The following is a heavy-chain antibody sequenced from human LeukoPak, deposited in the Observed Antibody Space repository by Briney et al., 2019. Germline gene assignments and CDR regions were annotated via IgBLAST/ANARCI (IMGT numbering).Heavy chain of an antibody. Sequence: GGSLRLSCAASGFTFSSYGMHWVRQAPGKGLEWVAVISYDGSNKYYADSVKGRFTISRDNSKNTLYLQMNSLRAEDTAVYYCATARVGATITYYGMDVWGQGTTVTVSS. J-gene: IGHJ6*02. CDR1: GFTFSSYG. CDR2: ISYDGSNK. CDR3: ATARVGATITYYGMDV. D-gene: IGHD1-26*01. V-gene: IGHV3-30*03.